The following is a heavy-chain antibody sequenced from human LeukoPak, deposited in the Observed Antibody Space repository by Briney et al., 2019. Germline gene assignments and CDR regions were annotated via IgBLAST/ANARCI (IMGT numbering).Heavy chain of an antibody. CDR2: ISWNSGSI. CDR3: AKDSSIYSSGWYRPFDY. J-gene: IGHJ4*02. D-gene: IGHD6-19*01. Sequence: GGSLRLSCAASGFTFDDYAMHWVRQAPGKGLEWVSGISWNSGSIGYADSVKGRFTISRDNAKNSLYLQMNSLRAEDTALYYCAKDSSIYSSGWYRPFDYWGQGTLVTVSS. CDR1: GFTFDDYA. V-gene: IGHV3-9*01.